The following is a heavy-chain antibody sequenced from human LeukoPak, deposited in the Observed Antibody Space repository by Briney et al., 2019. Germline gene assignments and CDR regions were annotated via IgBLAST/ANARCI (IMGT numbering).Heavy chain of an antibody. CDR3: ARLVTMVRGVIEY. V-gene: IGHV4-39*01. D-gene: IGHD3-10*01. Sequence: SETLSLTCTVSGGSISSSSYYWGWIRQPPGKGLEWIGSIYYSGCTYCNPSLKSRVTISVDTSKNQFSLKLSSVTAADTAVYYCARLVTMVRGVIEYWGQGTLVTVSS. CDR1: GGSISSSSYY. J-gene: IGHJ4*02. CDR2: IYYSGCT.